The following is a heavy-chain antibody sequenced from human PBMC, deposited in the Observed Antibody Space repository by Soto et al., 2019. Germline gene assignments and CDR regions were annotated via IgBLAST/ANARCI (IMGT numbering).Heavy chain of an antibody. CDR1: GYTFTSYG. D-gene: IGHD3-22*01. Sequence: ASEKVSCKASGYTFTSYGISWVRQAPGQGLEWMGWISAYNGNTNYAQKLQGRVTMTTDTSTSTAYMELRSLRSDDTAVYYCARDRRAGGYYDSSGYDAFDIWGQGTMVTVSS. V-gene: IGHV1-18*01. CDR3: ARDRRAGGYYDSSGYDAFDI. CDR2: ISAYNGNT. J-gene: IGHJ3*02.